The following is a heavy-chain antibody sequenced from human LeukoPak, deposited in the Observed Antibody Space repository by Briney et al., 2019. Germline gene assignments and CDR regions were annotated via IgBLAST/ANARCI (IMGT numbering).Heavy chain of an antibody. CDR1: GYSFTSYW. D-gene: IGHD4-11*01. J-gene: IGHJ3*02. V-gene: IGHV5-51*01. CDR2: IYPGDSDT. Sequence: GESLKISCRGSGYSFTSYWIGWVRQMPGKGLEWMGIIYPGDSDTRYSPSFQGQVTISADKSISTAYLQWSSLKASDTAMYYCARPTEATVTTLFAFDIWGQGTMVTVSS. CDR3: ARPTEATVTTLFAFDI.